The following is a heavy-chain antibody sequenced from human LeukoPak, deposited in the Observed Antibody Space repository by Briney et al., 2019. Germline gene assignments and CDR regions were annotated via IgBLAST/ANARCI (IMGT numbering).Heavy chain of an antibody. CDR3: ARERTAVYYYYGMDV. V-gene: IGHV1-2*02. J-gene: IGHJ6*02. CDR2: INPNSGGT. CDR1: GYTFTGYY. D-gene: IGHD1/OR15-1a*01. Sequence: GASVKVSCKASGYTFTGYYMHWVRQAPGQGLEWMGWINPNSGGTNYAQKFQGRVTMTRDTSISTAYMELSRLRSDDTAVYYCARERTAVYYYYGMDVWGQGTTVTVSS.